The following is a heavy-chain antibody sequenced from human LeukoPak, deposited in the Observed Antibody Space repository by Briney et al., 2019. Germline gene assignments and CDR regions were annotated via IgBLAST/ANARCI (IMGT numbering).Heavy chain of an antibody. CDR2: IYYSGST. CDR1: GGSISSGDYY. V-gene: IGHV4-30-4*01. J-gene: IGHJ3*02. D-gene: IGHD3-10*01. CDR3: ARILLRGPSAFDI. Sequence: PSETLSLTCTVSGGSISSGDYYWSWIRQPPGKGLEWIGYIYYSGSTCYNPSLKSRVTISVDTSKNQFSLKLSSVTAADTAVYCCARILLRGPSAFDIWGQGTMVTVSS.